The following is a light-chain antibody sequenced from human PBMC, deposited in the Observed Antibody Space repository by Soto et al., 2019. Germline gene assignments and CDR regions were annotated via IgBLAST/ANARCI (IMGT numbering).Light chain of an antibody. Sequence: QSFLTQPASVSGSPGQSITISCSGTNTDVGAYDYVSWYQQHPGKAPKLILYDVINRPSGVSDRFSGSKSGNTASLTISGLQAEDEAEYFCSSYSTISNLVFGTGTKLTVL. CDR3: SSYSTISNLV. CDR2: DVI. CDR1: NTDVGAYDY. J-gene: IGLJ1*01. V-gene: IGLV2-14*03.